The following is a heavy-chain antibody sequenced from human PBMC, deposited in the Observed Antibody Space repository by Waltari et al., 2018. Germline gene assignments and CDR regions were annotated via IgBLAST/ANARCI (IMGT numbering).Heavy chain of an antibody. CDR1: RDADTENS. J-gene: IGHJ4*02. V-gene: IGHV1-2*02. Sequence: LVQSGAEVMKPGASVRVPCKASRDADTENSIHWVRQAPGQGLEWMGWVNPNVGGTNYAQRFAGRITVTWDASITTAYMEFSRLTSGDTAVYFCAREYCGGDCRLFDYWGQGTPVTVSS. D-gene: IGHD2-21*02. CDR3: AREYCGGDCRLFDY. CDR2: VNPNVGGT.